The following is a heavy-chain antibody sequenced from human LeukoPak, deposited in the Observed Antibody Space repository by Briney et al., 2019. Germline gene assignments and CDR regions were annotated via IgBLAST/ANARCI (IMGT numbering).Heavy chain of an antibody. J-gene: IGHJ5*02. V-gene: IGHV4-30-4*01. CDR3: AREASDYGGNYFNWFDP. CDR2: IYYSGST. D-gene: IGHD4-23*01. Sequence: SETLSLTCTVSGGSISSGDYYWSWIRQPPGKGLEWIGYIYYSGSTYYNPSLKSRVTISVDTSKNQFSLKLSSVTAADTAVYYCAREASDYGGNYFNWFDPWGQGTLVTVSS. CDR1: GGSISSGDYY.